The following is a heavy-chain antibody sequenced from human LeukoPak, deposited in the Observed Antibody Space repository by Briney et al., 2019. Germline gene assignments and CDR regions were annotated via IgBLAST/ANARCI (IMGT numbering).Heavy chain of an antibody. V-gene: IGHV3-48*04. CDR1: GFTFSSYS. Sequence: PGGSLRLSCAASGFTFSSYSMNWVRQAPGKGLEWVSYISSSSSTIYYADSVKGRFTISRDNAKNSLYLQMNSLRAEDTAVYYCARVGHYYDSSGAYYYGMDVWGQGTTVTVSS. J-gene: IGHJ6*02. CDR3: ARVGHYYDSSGAYYYGMDV. D-gene: IGHD3-22*01. CDR2: ISSSSSTI.